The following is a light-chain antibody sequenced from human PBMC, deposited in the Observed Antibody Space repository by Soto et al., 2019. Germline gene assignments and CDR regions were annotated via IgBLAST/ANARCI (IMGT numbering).Light chain of an antibody. CDR1: GSDVGAYNY. J-gene: IGLJ1*01. Sequence: QSVLTQPPSASVSPRQLVTISCTGTGSDVGAYNYVSWYRQYPGKAPKLVIFEVNKRPSGVPDRISGSKSGITASLTVSGLQDEDEADYYCCSYEGSNNYVYRISTKVTV. CDR2: EVN. V-gene: IGLV2-8*01. CDR3: CSYEGSNNYV.